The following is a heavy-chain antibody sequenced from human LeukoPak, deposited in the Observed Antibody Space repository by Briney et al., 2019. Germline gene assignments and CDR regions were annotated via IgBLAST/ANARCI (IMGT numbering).Heavy chain of an antibody. J-gene: IGHJ4*02. D-gene: IGHD4-17*01. CDR3: AKQRGDYADFGDY. CDR1: GVIFTNYA. CDR2: ISGNSYTT. V-gene: IGHV3-23*01. Sequence: PGGSLRLSCAASGVIFTNYAMSWVRQAPGKGLEWVSAISGNSYTTSYADAVKGRFTVSRDNSKNTLYLQMNSLRADDTAVYYCAKQRGDYADFGDYWGQGTLVTVSS.